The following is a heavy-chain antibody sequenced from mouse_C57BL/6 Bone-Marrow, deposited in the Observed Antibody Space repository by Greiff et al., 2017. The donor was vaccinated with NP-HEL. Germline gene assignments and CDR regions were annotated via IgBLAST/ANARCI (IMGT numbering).Heavy chain of an antibody. V-gene: IGHV1-59*01. CDR2: IDPSDSYT. CDR1: GYTFTSYW. CDR3: APRGGIYYYGSSSYWYFDV. J-gene: IGHJ1*03. D-gene: IGHD1-1*01. Sequence: QVQLKQPGAELVRPGTSVKLSCKASGYTFTSYWMHWVKQRPGQGLEWIGVIDPSDSYTNYNQKFKGKATLTVDTSSSTAYMQLSSLTSEDSAVYYCAPRGGIYYYGSSSYWYFDVWGTGTTVTVSS.